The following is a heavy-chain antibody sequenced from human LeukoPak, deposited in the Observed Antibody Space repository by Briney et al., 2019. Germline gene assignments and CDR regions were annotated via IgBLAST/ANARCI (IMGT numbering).Heavy chain of an antibody. D-gene: IGHD4-17*01. CDR3: ARAPLDYGAHLDY. Sequence: GGSLRLSCGASGFTFSNYAMSWVRQAPGKGLEWVSVIYSGGSTYYADSVKGRFTISRDNSKNTLYLQMNSLRAEDTAVYYCARAPLDYGAHLDYWGQGTLVTVSS. CDR1: GFTFSNYA. V-gene: IGHV3-66*01. J-gene: IGHJ4*02. CDR2: IYSGGST.